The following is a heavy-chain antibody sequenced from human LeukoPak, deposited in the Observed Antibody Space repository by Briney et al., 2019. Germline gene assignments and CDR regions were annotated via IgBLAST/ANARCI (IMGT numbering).Heavy chain of an antibody. V-gene: IGHV4-34*01. CDR1: GGSFSGYY. CDR3: ARADSSGYYYVGAAFDI. Sequence: SETLSLTCAVYGGSFSGYYWSWIRQPPGKGLEWIGEINHSGSTNNYPSLKSRVTISVDTSKNQFSLKLSSVTAADTAVYYCARADSSGYYYVGAAFDIWGQGTMVTVSS. J-gene: IGHJ3*02. D-gene: IGHD3-22*01. CDR2: INHSGST.